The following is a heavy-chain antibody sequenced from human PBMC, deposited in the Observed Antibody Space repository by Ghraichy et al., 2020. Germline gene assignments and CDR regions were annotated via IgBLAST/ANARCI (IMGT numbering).Heavy chain of an antibody. CDR2: IKQDGSEK. J-gene: IGHJ4*02. CDR1: GFTFSSYW. Sequence: LSLTCAASGFTFSSYWMSWVRQAPGKGLEWVANIKQDGSEKYYVDSVKGRFTISRDNAKNSLYLQMNSLRAEDTAVYYCARDGPGYYFDYWGQGTLVTVSS. D-gene: IGHD3-10*01. V-gene: IGHV3-7*03. CDR3: ARDGPGYYFDY.